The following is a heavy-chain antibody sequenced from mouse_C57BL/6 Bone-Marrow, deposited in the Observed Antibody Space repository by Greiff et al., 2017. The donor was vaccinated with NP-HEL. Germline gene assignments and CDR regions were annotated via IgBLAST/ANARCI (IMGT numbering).Heavy chain of an antibody. CDR1: GFTFSDAW. D-gene: IGHD3-2*02. V-gene: IGHV6-6*01. CDR2: IRNKANNHAT. CDR3: TGDSSGYYFDY. Sequence: EVMLVESGGGLVQPGGSMKLSCAASGFTFSDAWMDWVRQSPEKGLEWVAEIRNKANNHATYYAESVKGRFTISRDDSKSSVYLQMNSLRAEDTGIYYCTGDSSGYYFDYWGQGTTLTVSS. J-gene: IGHJ2*01.